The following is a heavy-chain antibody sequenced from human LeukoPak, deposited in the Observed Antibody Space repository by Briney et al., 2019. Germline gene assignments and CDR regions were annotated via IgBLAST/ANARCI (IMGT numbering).Heavy chain of an antibody. CDR1: GDSVSINSVT. J-gene: IGHJ5*02. CDR2: TYYRSTWYN. CDR3: ARRLTQYDCFDP. D-gene: IGHD2-2*01. Sequence: SQTLSLTCAISGDSVSINSVTWDWIRQSPSRGLEWLGRTYYRSTWYNDYAVSVRGRITVNPDTSKNQFSLHLNSVTPEDTAVYYCARRLTQYDCFDPWGQGILVTVSS. V-gene: IGHV6-1*01.